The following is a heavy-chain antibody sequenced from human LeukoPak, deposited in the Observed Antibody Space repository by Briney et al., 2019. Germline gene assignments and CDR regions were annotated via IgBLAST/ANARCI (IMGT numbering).Heavy chain of an antibody. D-gene: IGHD3-22*01. CDR1: GFTFSSYG. Sequence: GRSLRLSCAASGFTFSSYGMHWVRQAPGKGLEWVAVISYDGSNKYYADSVKGRFTISRDNSKNTLYLQMNSLRAEDTAVYYCASGSEYYDSSGYYSYFDYWGQGTLVTVSS. J-gene: IGHJ4*02. CDR3: ASGSEYYDSSGYYSYFDY. CDR2: ISYDGSNK. V-gene: IGHV3-30*03.